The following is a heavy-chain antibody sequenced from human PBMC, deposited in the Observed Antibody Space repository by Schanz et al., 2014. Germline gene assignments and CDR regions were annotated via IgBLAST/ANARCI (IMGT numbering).Heavy chain of an antibody. V-gene: IGHV3-30*04. Sequence: QVQLVESGGGVVQPGRSLRLSCAASGFTFSSYAMHWVRQAPGKGLEWVAVISYDGSTKYYADSVKGRFTISRDNSKNTLYLQMNRLRAEDTAVYYCVKDLQRELLRDDHYYGMDVWGQGTTVTVSS. CDR2: ISYDGSTK. J-gene: IGHJ6*02. D-gene: IGHD3-10*01. CDR3: VKDLQRELLRDDHYYGMDV. CDR1: GFTFSSYA.